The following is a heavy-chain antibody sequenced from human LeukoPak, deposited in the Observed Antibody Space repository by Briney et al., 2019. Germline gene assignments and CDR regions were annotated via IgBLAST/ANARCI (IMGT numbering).Heavy chain of an antibody. CDR3: ARTGDYFDY. V-gene: IGHV3-23*01. CDR2: ISGSGGST. Sequence: GGSLRLSCAASGFTFSSYAMSWVRQAPGKGLEWVSAISGSGGSTYYADSVKGRFTISRDNAKNSLYLQMSSLRAEDTAVYYCARTGDYFDYWGQGTLVTVSS. D-gene: IGHD3/OR15-3a*01. CDR1: GFTFSSYA. J-gene: IGHJ4*02.